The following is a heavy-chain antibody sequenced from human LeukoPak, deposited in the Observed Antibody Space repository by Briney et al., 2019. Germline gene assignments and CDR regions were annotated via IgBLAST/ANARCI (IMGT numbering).Heavy chain of an antibody. D-gene: IGHD3-3*01. CDR2: ISGSGGST. J-gene: IGHJ4*02. Sequence: GGSLRLSCVASGFTFGKYWMSWVRQAPGKGLEWVSAISGSGGSTYYADSVKGRFTISRDNSKNTLYLQMNSLRAEDTAVYYCAKEWDYDFWSGYYTGALEGYWGQGTLVTVSS. CDR3: AKEWDYDFWSGYYTGALEGY. CDR1: GFTFGKYW. V-gene: IGHV3-23*01.